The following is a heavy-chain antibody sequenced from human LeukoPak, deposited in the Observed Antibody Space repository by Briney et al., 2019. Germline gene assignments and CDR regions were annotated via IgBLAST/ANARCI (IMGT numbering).Heavy chain of an antibody. CDR2: IKSKTDGGTT. D-gene: IGHD3-22*01. CDR3: TTVSAMIVVVGRYDY. J-gene: IGHJ4*02. CDR1: GFTFSNAW. V-gene: IGHV3-15*01. Sequence: PGGSLRLSCAASGFTFSNAWMSWVRQAPGKGLEWVGRIKSKTDGGTTDYAAPVKGRFTISRDDSKNTLYLQMNSLKTEDTAVYYCTTVSAMIVVVGRYDYWGQGTLVTVSS.